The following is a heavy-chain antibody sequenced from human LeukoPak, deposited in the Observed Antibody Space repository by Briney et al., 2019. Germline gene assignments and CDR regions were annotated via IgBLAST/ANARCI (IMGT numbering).Heavy chain of an antibody. Sequence: QTGRSLRLSCAASGFTFSSYGMHWVRQAPGKGLEWVANMKEDGSQETYVDSVKGRFTISRDNAKNSLYLQMNNVRAEDTAVYYCARYSYKHDCWGQGTLVTVSS. J-gene: IGHJ4*02. CDR2: MKEDGSQE. D-gene: IGHD2-15*01. CDR1: GFTFSSYG. CDR3: ARYSYKHDC. V-gene: IGHV3-7*01.